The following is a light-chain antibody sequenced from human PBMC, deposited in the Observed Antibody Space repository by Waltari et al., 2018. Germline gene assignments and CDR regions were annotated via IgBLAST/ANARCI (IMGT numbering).Light chain of an antibody. V-gene: IGLV7-46*01. CDR2: DTS. J-gene: IGLJ2*01. Sequence: QAVVTQEPSLTVSPGGTVPLTCGSSTGPVTSGHYPYWLQQKPGQAPRTLIFDTSNKHSWTPARFSGSLLGGKGALTLSGAQPEDEADYYCLLSYSGVQVFGGGTKLTVL. CDR3: LLSYSGVQV. CDR1: TGPVTSGHY.